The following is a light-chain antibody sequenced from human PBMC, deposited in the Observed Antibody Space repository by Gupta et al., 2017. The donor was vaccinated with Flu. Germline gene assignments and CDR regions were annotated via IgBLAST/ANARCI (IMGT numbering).Light chain of an antibody. V-gene: IGLV4-69*01. CDR2: LNSDGSH. Sequence: QLVRPQPPSASASLAAAVKLTCTLSPRHSRYAIAWHQQQPEKGPRYLMKLNSDGSHTKGDGIPDRFSGSSSGAERYLTIASLQAEDEDDYYCQTWGTGMRVFGGGTKLTVL. CDR3: QTWGTGMRV. CDR1: PRHSRYA. J-gene: IGLJ3*02.